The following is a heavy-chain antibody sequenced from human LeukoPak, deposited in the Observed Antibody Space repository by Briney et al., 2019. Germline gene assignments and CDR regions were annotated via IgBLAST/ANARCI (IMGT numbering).Heavy chain of an antibody. J-gene: IGHJ5*02. CDR1: GGSISSYY. V-gene: IGHV4-59*01. CDR2: IYYSGIT. CDR3: ATDSGYDSVHHH. D-gene: IGHD5-12*01. Sequence: PSETLSLTCTVSGGSISSYYWSWIRQPPGKGLEWIGYIYYSGITNYNPSLKSRVTISVDTSKNQFSLKLTSVTAADTAVYYCATDSGYDSVHHHWGQGTLVTVSS.